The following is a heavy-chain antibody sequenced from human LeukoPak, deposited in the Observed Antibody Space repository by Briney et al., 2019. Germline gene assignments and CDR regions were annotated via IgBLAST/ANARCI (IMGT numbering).Heavy chain of an antibody. D-gene: IGHD6-13*01. CDR3: ARDRREYIAAAGPPDFDY. J-gene: IGHJ4*02. CDR1: GYTFTSYG. Sequence: AASEKVSCKASGYTFTSYGISWVRQAPGQGLEWMGWISAYNGNTNYAQKLQGRVTMTTDTSTSTAYMELRSLRSDDTAVYYCARDRREYIAAAGPPDFDYWGQGTLVTVSS. V-gene: IGHV1-18*01. CDR2: ISAYNGNT.